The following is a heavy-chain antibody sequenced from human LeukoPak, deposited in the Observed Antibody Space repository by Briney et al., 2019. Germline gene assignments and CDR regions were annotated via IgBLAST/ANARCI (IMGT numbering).Heavy chain of an antibody. CDR1: GSTFSSYA. V-gene: IGHV3-23*01. J-gene: IGHJ4*02. D-gene: IGHD3-9*01. CDR2: ISGSGGST. CDR3: AKALLEKYYDILTGYSVPWDFDY. Sequence: GGSLRLSCAASGSTFSSYAMSWVRQAPGKGLEWVSAISGSGGSTYYADSVKGRFTISRDNSKNTLYLQMNSLRAEDTAVYYCAKALLEKYYDILTGYSVPWDFDYWGQGTLVTVSS.